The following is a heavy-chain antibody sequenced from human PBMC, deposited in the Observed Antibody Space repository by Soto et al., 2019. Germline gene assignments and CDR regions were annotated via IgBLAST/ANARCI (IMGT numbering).Heavy chain of an antibody. CDR3: ARDPIAEGYYYYYGLDV. D-gene: IGHD6-13*01. J-gene: IGHJ6*02. V-gene: IGHV3-53*01. Sequence: GGSLRLSCAVSGFTVSSNYMTWVRQAPGKGLECVSVIYSDGRTYYADFVQGRFTISRDISENTLYLEMNSLRAEDTAVYYCARDPIAEGYYYYYGLDVWGQGTTVTVYS. CDR2: IYSDGRT. CDR1: GFTVSSNY.